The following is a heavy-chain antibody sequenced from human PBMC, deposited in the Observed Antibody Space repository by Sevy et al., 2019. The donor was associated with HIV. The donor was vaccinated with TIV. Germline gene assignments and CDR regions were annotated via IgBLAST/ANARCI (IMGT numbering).Heavy chain of an antibody. J-gene: IGHJ4*02. D-gene: IGHD3-3*01. CDR2: IKSKTDGGTT. CDR3: TTDNGYYDFWSGYYAYHY. CDR1: GFTFSNAW. Sequence: GGSLRLSCAASGFTFSNAWMSWVRQAPGKGLEWVGRIKSKTDGGTTDYAAPGKGRFTISRDDSKNTLYLQMNNLKTEDTAVYYCTTDNGYYDFWSGYYAYHYWGQGTLVTVSS. V-gene: IGHV3-15*01.